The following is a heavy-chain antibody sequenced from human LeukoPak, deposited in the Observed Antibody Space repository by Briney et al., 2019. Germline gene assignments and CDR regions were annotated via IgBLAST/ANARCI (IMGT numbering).Heavy chain of an antibody. CDR2: INPNSGGT. J-gene: IGHJ4*02. CDR3: ARGHRITIFGVVIIEGGDY. D-gene: IGHD3-3*01. Sequence: ASVKVSRKASGYTLTGYYMHRVRQAPGQGLEWMGRINPNSGGTNYAQKFQGRVTMTRDTSISTAYMELSRLRSDDTAVYYCARGHRITIFGVVIIEGGDYWGQGTLVTVSS. V-gene: IGHV1-2*06. CDR1: GYTLTGYY.